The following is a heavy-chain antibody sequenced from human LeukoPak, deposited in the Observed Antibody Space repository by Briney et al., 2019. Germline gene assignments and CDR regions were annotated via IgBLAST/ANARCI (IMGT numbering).Heavy chain of an antibody. Sequence: PGGSLRLSCAASGFTFSSYAMSWVRQAPGKWLEWVSPISGSGGSTYYADSVKGRFTISRDNSKNTLYLQMTSLRAEDTAVYYCAKLGDSGSYYSYFDYWGQGTLVTVSS. CDR2: ISGSGGST. J-gene: IGHJ4*02. CDR3: AKLGDSGSYYSYFDY. V-gene: IGHV3-23*01. CDR1: GFTFSSYA. D-gene: IGHD1-26*01.